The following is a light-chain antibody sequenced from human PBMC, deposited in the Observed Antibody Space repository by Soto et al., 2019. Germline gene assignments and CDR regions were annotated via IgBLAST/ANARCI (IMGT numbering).Light chain of an antibody. J-gene: IGKJ4*01. CDR2: DAS. V-gene: IGKV3-20*01. CDR3: QQFSSYPLT. Sequence: EFVLTQSPGTLSLSPGERATLSCRASQTVRNNYLAWYQQKPGQAPRLLIYDASSRATGIPDRFSGGGSGTDFTLTISRLETEDFAVYYCQQFSSYPLTFGGGTKGDIK. CDR1: QTVRNNY.